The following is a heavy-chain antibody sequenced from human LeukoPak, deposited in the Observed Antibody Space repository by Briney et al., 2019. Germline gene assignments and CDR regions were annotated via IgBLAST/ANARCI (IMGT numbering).Heavy chain of an antibody. D-gene: IGHD5-18*01. CDR2: ISYDGSNK. J-gene: IGHJ4*02. CDR1: GFTFSSYA. Sequence: GGSLRLSCAASGFTFSSYAMHWVRQAPGKGLEWVAAISYDGSNKYYADSVKGRFTISRDNSKNTLYLQMNSLRAEDTAVYYCARVGDQYSYGLYFDYWGQGTLVTVSS. V-gene: IGHV3-30-3*01. CDR3: ARVGDQYSYGLYFDY.